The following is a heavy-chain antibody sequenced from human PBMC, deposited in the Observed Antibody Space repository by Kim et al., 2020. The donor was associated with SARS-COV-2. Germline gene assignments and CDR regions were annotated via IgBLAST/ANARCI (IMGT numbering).Heavy chain of an antibody. D-gene: IGHD2-8*02. CDR3: ARYCTGSCYSGFDP. Sequence: GGSLRLSCAASGFSLNTYAMNWVRQAPGKGLEWVSVIVDGAGVTYYADSVKGRFTISRDNSKNTLYLQMNSLRTEDTAVYYCARYCTGSCYSGFDPWGQGTLVTVSS. J-gene: IGHJ5*02. V-gene: IGHV3-23*01. CDR2: IVDGAGVT. CDR1: GFSLNTYA.